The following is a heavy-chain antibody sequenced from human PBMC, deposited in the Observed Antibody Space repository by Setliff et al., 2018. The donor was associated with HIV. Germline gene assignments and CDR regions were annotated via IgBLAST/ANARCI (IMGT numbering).Heavy chain of an antibody. V-gene: IGHV4-34*01. CDR1: GGSFSGYY. CDR3: AREGGTGRSSWYGAYWYDP. Sequence: PSETLSLTCAVHGGSFSGYYWTWIRQPPGKGLEWIGDINHSGKTNYNRSLKSRVTISLDTSKNQFSLRLTSVTAADTAVYYCAREGGTGRSSWYGAYWYDPWGQGTLVTVSS. D-gene: IGHD6-13*01. CDR2: INHSGKT. J-gene: IGHJ5*02.